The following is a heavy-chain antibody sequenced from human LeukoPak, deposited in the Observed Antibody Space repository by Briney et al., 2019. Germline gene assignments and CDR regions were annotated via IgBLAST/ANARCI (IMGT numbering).Heavy chain of an antibody. CDR2: INHSGST. CDR3: ARGTPDLAAAGIGGGEIGYYFDY. D-gene: IGHD6-13*01. Sequence: PSETLSLTCAVYGGSFSGYYWSWIRQPPGKGLEWIGEINHSGSTNYNPSLKSRVTISVDTSKNQFSLKLSSVTAADAAVYYCARGTPDLAAAGIGGGEIGYYFDYWGQGTLVTVSS. CDR1: GGSFSGYY. J-gene: IGHJ4*02. V-gene: IGHV4-34*01.